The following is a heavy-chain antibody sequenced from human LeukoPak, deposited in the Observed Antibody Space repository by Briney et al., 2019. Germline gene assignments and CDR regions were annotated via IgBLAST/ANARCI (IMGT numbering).Heavy chain of an antibody. D-gene: IGHD5-24*01. V-gene: IGHV4-59*01. CDR3: ARVVEDGYSDY. CDR2: IYYRGST. J-gene: IGHJ4*02. CDR1: SGSISDYY. Sequence: PSETLSLTCTGSSGSISDYYWSWIRQPPEKGLEWIGYIYYRGSTQYNPSLKSRVTISVDRSKNQYSLKLNSVTAADTAVYYCARVVEDGYSDYWGQGTLVTVSS.